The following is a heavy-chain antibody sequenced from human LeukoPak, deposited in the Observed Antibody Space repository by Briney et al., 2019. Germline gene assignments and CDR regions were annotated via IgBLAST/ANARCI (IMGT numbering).Heavy chain of an antibody. Sequence: ASVKVSCKASGGTFSSYAISWVRQAPGQGLEWMGWINPNSGGTNYAQKFQGWVTMTRDTSISTAYMELSRLRSDDTAVYYCAKGRLRFGEWFDPWGQGTLVTVSS. CDR1: GGTFSSYA. CDR2: INPNSGGT. J-gene: IGHJ5*02. D-gene: IGHD3-10*01. CDR3: AKGRLRFGEWFDP. V-gene: IGHV1-2*04.